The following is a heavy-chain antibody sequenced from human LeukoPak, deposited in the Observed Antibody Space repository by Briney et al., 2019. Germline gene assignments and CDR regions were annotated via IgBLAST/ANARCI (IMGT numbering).Heavy chain of an antibody. Sequence: GASVKVSCKASGYTFTGYYMHWVRQAPGQGLEWMGWINPNSGGTNDAQKFQGRVTMTRDTFISTAYMERSRLRSDDTAVYCCARDGSSGTWGQGTLVTVSS. CDR2: INPNSGGT. J-gene: IGHJ5*02. D-gene: IGHD6-19*01. CDR3: ARDGSSGT. CDR1: GYTFTGYY. V-gene: IGHV1-2*02.